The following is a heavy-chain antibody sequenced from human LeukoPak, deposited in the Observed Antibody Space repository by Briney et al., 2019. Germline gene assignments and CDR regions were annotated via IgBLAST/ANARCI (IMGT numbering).Heavy chain of an antibody. CDR3: AREQVVVVPAAGFDP. CDR1: GFTFSSYS. D-gene: IGHD2-2*01. CDR2: ISSSSSTT. Sequence: GGSLRLSCAASGFTFSSYSMNWVRQAPGKGLEWVSYISSSSSTTYYADSVKGRFTISRDNAKNSLYLQMNSLRAEDTAVYYCAREQVVVVPAAGFDPWGQGTLVTVSS. V-gene: IGHV3-48*01. J-gene: IGHJ5*02.